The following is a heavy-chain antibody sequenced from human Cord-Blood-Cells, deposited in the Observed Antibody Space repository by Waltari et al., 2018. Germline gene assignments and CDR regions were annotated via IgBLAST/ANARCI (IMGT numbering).Heavy chain of an antibody. V-gene: IGHV1-69*09. Sequence: QVQLVQSGAEVKKPGSSVKVSCKASGGTFSSYAISWVRQAPGQGLEWVGRIIPILGIENYAQKFQGRVTITADKATSTAYMELSSLRSEDTAVYYCSSDWAGCSSTSCYWFDPWGQGTLVTVSS. CDR3: SSDWAGCSSTSCYWFDP. J-gene: IGHJ5*02. CDR1: GGTFSSYA. CDR2: IIPILGIE. D-gene: IGHD2-2*01.